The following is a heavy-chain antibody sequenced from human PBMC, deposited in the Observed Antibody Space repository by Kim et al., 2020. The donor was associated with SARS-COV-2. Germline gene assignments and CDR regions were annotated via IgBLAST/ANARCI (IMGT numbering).Heavy chain of an antibody. D-gene: IGHD5-12*01. CDR1: GFTFSSYW. J-gene: IGHJ6*02. CDR2: IKQDGSEK. Sequence: GGSLRLSCAASGFTFSSYWMSWVRQAPGKGLEWVPNIKQDGSEKYYVDSVKGRFTISRDNAKNSLYLQMNSLRAEDTAVYYCAREGDGYNFPYYYGMDVWGQGTTVTVSS. V-gene: IGHV3-7*01. CDR3: AREGDGYNFPYYYGMDV.